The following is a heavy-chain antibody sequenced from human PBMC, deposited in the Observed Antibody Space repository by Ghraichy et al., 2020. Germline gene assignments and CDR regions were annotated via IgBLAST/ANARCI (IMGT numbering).Heavy chain of an antibody. CDR2: TSYDGSNI. Sequence: LNISCAASGFDFSGYGMHWVRQAPGRGLESVAVTSYDGSNIYYADSVKGRFTISRDNSKITLFLQMNGLRVEDTALYYCAKAATRAVYGIDVGGQGTTVTVAS. V-gene: IGHV3-30*18. J-gene: IGHJ6*02. D-gene: IGHD4-17*01. CDR3: AKAATRAVYGIDV. CDR1: GFDFSGYG.